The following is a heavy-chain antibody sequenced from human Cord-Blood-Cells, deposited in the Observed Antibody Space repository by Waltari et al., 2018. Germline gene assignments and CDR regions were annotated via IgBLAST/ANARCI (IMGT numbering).Heavy chain of an antibody. D-gene: IGHD2-15*01. J-gene: IGHJ4*02. V-gene: IGHV1-69*09. CDR3: ATVAGSYYFDY. CDR1: GGTFSSYA. CDR2: INPNLGIA. Sequence: QVQLVQSGAEVKKPGSSVKVSCKASGGTFSSYAISWVRQAPGQGLEWMGRINPNLGIANYAQKFQGRVTITADKSTSTAYMELSSLRSEDTAVYYCATVAGSYYFDYWGQGTLVTVSS.